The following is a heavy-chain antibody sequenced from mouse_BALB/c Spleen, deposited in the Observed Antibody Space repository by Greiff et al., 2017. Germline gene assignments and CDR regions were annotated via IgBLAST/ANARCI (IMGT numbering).Heavy chain of an antibody. CDR2: ISYSGST. J-gene: IGHJ2*01. CDR1: GDSITSGY. Sequence: DVKLQESGPRLVKPSQTLSLTCSVTGDSITSGYWNWIRKFPGNKLEYMGYISYSGSTYYTPSLKSRISITRDTSKNQYYLQLNSVTTEDTATYYCARKGDYGYSYYVDYWGQGTTLTVSS. V-gene: IGHV3-8*02. D-gene: IGHD1-2*01. CDR3: ARKGDYGYSYYVDY.